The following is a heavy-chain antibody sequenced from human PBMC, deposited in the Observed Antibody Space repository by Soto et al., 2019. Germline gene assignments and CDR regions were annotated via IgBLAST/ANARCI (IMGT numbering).Heavy chain of an antibody. D-gene: IGHD3-3*01. Sequence: NPSETLSLTCAVSGGSISSSNWWSWVRQPPGKGLEWIGEIYHSGSTNYNPSLKSRVTISVDKSKNQFSLKLSSVTAADTAVYYCASLWDFWSGSPRGMDVWGQGTTVTVSS. CDR1: GGSISSSNW. J-gene: IGHJ6*02. CDR3: ASLWDFWSGSPRGMDV. V-gene: IGHV4-4*02. CDR2: IYHSGST.